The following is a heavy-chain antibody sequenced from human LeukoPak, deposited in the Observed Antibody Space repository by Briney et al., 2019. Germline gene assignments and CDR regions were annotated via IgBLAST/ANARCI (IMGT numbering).Heavy chain of an antibody. V-gene: IGHV3-23*01. CDR1: GFTFSSYA. CDR2: ISNSGGST. Sequence: GGSLRLSCAASGFTFSSYAMNWARQAPGKGLEWVSGISNSGGSTYYADSVKGRFTTSRDNSKNTLYLQMNSLRAEDTAVYYCAKETSSSFDYWGQGTLVTVSS. J-gene: IGHJ4*02. CDR3: AKETSSSFDY. D-gene: IGHD6-6*01.